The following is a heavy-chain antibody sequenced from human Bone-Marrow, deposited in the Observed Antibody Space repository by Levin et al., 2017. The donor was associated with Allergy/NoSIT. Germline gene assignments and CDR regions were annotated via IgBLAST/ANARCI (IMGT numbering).Heavy chain of an antibody. CDR2: LAGDGST. CDR1: GFTFSNHA. Sequence: GGSLRLSCAPSGFTFSNHAMHWARQAPGKGLEWVSALAGDGSTFYAGSVRGRFTISTNISKNTLYLQMNSLRAEDTAIYYCANLYGDYEAYWGQGTLVTVSS. CDR3: ANLYGDYEAY. J-gene: IGHJ4*02. V-gene: IGHV3-23*01. D-gene: IGHD4-17*01.